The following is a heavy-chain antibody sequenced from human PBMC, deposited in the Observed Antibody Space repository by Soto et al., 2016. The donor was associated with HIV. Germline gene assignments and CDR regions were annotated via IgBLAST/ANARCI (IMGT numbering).Heavy chain of an antibody. D-gene: IGHD3-3*01. CDR1: GFNFSSYW. Sequence: EVQLVESGGGLVQPGGSLRLSCAASGFNFSSYWMHWVRQAPGKGLMWVSRINSDGSNTRYADSVKGRFTISRDNAKNTLYLQMNSLRADDTAVYYCARDRSLWSGSLYYWGQGTLVTVSS. CDR3: ARDRSLWSGSLYY. V-gene: IGHV3-74*01. CDR2: INSDGSNT. J-gene: IGHJ4*02.